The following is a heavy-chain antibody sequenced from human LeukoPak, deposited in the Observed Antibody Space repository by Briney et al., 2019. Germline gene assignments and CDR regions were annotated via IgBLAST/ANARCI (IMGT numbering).Heavy chain of an antibody. CDR1: GYTFIGYY. V-gene: IGHV1-18*04. D-gene: IGHD3-16*01. CDR2: INPNSGNT. Sequence: ASVKVSCKASGYTFIGYYMHWVRQAPGQGLEWMGWINPNSGNTYYAQKLQGRVTMTTDTSTSTAYMELRSLRSDDTAVYYCATPLIGQGVSLGYWGQGTLVTVSS. J-gene: IGHJ4*02. CDR3: ATPLIGQGVSLGY.